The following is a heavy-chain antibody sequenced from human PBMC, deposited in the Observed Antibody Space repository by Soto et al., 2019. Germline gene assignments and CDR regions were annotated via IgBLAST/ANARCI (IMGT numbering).Heavy chain of an antibody. Sequence: TLSVTGAVSVGSSSSGGCSWSWILQPPGKGLEWIVYMYHSGSTYYNPSRKSRVTISVDRSKDQFSLKLSSVTAADTAVYYCVRGTDDYVWGSYRFDYWGQGTLVTVSS. J-gene: IGHJ4*02. D-gene: IGHD3-16*02. CDR2: MYHSGST. CDR1: VGSSSSGGCS. V-gene: IGHV4-30-2*01. CDR3: VRGTDDYVWGSYRFDY.